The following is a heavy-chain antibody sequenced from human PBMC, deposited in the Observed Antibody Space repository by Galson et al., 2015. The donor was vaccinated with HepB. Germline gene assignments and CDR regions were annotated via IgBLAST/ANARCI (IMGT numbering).Heavy chain of an antibody. CDR3: ARTSVRSTVANVIYNYYGMDV. D-gene: IGHD4-11*01. J-gene: IGHJ6*02. Sequence: LSLTCTVSGGSISSTSYYWGWIRQPPGRGLEWIGSIYYSGSTYYNPSLKSRVTISIHTSKNQFSLKLRSVTAADTAVYYCARTSVRSTVANVIYNYYGMDVWGQGTTVTVSS. CDR2: IYYSGST. CDR1: GGSISSTSYY. V-gene: IGHV4-39*07.